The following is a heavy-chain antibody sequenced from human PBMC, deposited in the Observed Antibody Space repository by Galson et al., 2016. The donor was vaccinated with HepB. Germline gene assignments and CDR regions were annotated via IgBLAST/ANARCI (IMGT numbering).Heavy chain of an antibody. J-gene: IGHJ6*03. D-gene: IGHD6-19*01. CDR3: ATGIVVAGKYYYYYMDV. CDR2: IYYTKNT. V-gene: IGHV4-39*01. CDR1: GASISGSEYY. Sequence: ETLSLTCTVSGASISGSEYYWGWIRQPPGRGLEWIGSIYYTKNTYYNPPLKSRVTISVDTSKNQFSLRLNSVTAADTGVYYCATGIVVAGKYYYYYMDVWGKGTTVTVSS.